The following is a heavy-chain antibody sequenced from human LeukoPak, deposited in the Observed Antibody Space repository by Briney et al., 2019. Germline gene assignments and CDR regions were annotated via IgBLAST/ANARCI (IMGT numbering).Heavy chain of an antibody. CDR2: SYYSGST. D-gene: IGHD4-17*01. CDR3: ARQSGDYTYYSDY. J-gene: IGHJ4*02. V-gene: IGHV4-39*01. CDR1: GGSISSSGFY. Sequence: PSETLSLTCTVSGGSISSSGFYWGWIRQPPRRGLEWIGSSYYSGSTYYNPSLKSRVTISVDTSKNQFSLRLSSVSAADTAAYYCARQSGDYTYYSDYWGQGTLVTVSS.